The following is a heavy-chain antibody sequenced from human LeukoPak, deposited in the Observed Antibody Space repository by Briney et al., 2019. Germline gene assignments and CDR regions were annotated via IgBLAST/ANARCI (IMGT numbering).Heavy chain of an antibody. J-gene: IGHJ5*02. Sequence: GGSLRLSCAASGFTFSSNDMHWVRQAPGKGLEWVAVIWYDGNNKYYADSVRGRFTISRDNSKNTLFLQMNSLRAEDTAVYYCATDAGHWFDPWGQGTLVTVSS. CDR3: ATDAGHWFDP. CDR2: IWYDGNNK. V-gene: IGHV3-33*01. CDR1: GFTFSSND.